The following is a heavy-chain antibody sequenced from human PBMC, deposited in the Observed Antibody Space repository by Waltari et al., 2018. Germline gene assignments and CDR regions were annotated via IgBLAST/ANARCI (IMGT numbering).Heavy chain of an antibody. V-gene: IGHV4-38-2*01. J-gene: IGHJ4*02. D-gene: IGHD3-9*01. Sequence: QVQLQESGPGLVKPSETLSLTCAVSGYSISSGYYWGWIRQPPGKGLEWIGSIYHSGSTYYNPSLESRVTISVDTSTNQFSLKLSSVTAADTAVYYCASILTGYEFDYWGQGTLVTVSS. CDR1: GYSISSGYY. CDR2: IYHSGST. CDR3: ASILTGYEFDY.